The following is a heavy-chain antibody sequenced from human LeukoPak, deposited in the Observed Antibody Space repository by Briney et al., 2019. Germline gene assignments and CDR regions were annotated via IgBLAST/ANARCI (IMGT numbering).Heavy chain of an antibody. CDR2: IYTSGST. V-gene: IGHV4-4*07. Sequence: SETLSLTCTVSGGSISSYYWSWIRQPAGKGLEWIGRIYTSGSTNYSPSLKSRVTISVDKSKNQFSLKLSSVTAADTAVYYCARVPNDAFDIWGQGTMVTVSS. CDR3: ARVPNDAFDI. CDR1: GGSISSYY. J-gene: IGHJ3*02.